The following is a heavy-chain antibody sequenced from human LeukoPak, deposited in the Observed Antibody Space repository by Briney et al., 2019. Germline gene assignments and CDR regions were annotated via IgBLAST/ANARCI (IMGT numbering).Heavy chain of an antibody. CDR3: AKDIGYCSGGSCYDWFDP. CDR2: ISWNSGSI. CDR1: GFTFDDYA. V-gene: IGHV3-9*01. Sequence: GGSLRLSCAASGFTFDDYAMHWVRQAPGKGLEWVSGISWNSGSIGYADSVKGRFTISRDNAKSSLYLQMNSLRAEDTALYYCAKDIGYCSGGSCYDWFDPWGQGTLVTVSS. J-gene: IGHJ5*02. D-gene: IGHD2-15*01.